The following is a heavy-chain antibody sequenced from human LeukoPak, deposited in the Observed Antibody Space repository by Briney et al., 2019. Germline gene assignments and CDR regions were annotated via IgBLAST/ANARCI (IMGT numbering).Heavy chain of an antibody. D-gene: IGHD5-12*01. CDR2: ISYDGSNK. V-gene: IGHV3-30-3*01. Sequence: PGRSLRLSCAASGFTFSSYAMHWVRQAPGKGLEWVAVISYDGSNKYYADSVKGRFTISRDNSKNTLYLQMNSLRAEDTAVYYCARDGGYSGYGSYYYYYGMDVWGQGTTVTVSS. J-gene: IGHJ6*02. CDR3: ARDGGYSGYGSYYYYYGMDV. CDR1: GFTFSSYA.